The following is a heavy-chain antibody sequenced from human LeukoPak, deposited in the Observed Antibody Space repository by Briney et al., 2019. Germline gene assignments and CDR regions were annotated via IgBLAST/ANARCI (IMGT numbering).Heavy chain of an antibody. CDR2: IYHSGST. V-gene: IGHV4-38-2*02. J-gene: IGHJ4*02. Sequence: SETLSLTCTVSGYSISSGYYWGWIRQPPGQGLEWIGSIYHSGSTYYNPSLKSRVTISVDTSKNQFSLKLSSVTAADTAVYYCASGFSSTWFPNWGQGTLVTVSS. CDR3: ASGFSSTWFPN. CDR1: GYSISSGYY. D-gene: IGHD6-13*01.